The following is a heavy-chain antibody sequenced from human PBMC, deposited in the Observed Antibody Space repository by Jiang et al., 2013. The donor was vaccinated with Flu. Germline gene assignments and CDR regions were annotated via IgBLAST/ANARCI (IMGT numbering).Heavy chain of an antibody. J-gene: IGHJ3*02. V-gene: IGHV4-59*01. CDR1: GGSISSYY. Sequence: GSGLVKPSETLSLTCTVSGGSISSYYWSWIRQPPGKGLEWIGYIYYSGSTNYNPSLKSRVTISVDTSKNQFSLKLGSVTAADTAVYYCAGAHIEAVPAVYDAFD. CDR2: IYYSGST. D-gene: IGHD2-2*01. CDR3: AGAHIEAVPAVYDAFD.